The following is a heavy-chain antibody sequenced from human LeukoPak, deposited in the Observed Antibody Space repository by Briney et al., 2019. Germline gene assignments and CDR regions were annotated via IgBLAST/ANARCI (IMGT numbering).Heavy chain of an antibody. D-gene: IGHD3-22*01. CDR1: GYSISSGYY. CDR3: RYYYDSSGYYYYYYMDV. J-gene: IGHJ6*03. Sequence: SETLSLTCTVSGYSISSGYYWGWIRQPPGKGLEWLESIYHSGTIYYNQSLKSRVTISVDTSKNQFSLKLSSVTAADTAVYYCRYYYDSSGYYYYYYMDVWGKGTTVTVSS. CDR2: IYHSGTI. V-gene: IGHV4-38-2*02.